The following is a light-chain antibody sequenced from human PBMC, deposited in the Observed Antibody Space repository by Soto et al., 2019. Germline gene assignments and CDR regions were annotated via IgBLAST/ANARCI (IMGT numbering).Light chain of an antibody. Sequence: EIVLTQSPGTLSLSPGERATLSCRASQSVSSNYLAWYQQKPGQAPRLLIYGASSRATGIPDKFSGSGSGTDFTLTIDGLEPEDFAVYYCQQYGISPWTFGLGTKVDIK. CDR2: GAS. V-gene: IGKV3-20*01. CDR1: QSVSSNY. CDR3: QQYGISPWT. J-gene: IGKJ1*01.